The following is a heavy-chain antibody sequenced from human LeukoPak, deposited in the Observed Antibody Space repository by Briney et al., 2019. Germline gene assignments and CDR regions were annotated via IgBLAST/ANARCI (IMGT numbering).Heavy chain of an antibody. V-gene: IGHV3-21*01. CDR3: ARDRLDMVRGVTYYYGMDV. J-gene: IGHJ6*02. Sequence: PGGSLRLSCAASGFTFSSYSMNWVRQAPGKGLEWVSSISSSSSYIYYADSVKGRFTISRDNAKNSLYLQMNSLRAEDTAVYYCARDRLDMVRGVTYYYGMDVWGQGTTVTVSS. CDR2: ISSSSSYI. CDR1: GFTFSSYS. D-gene: IGHD3-10*01.